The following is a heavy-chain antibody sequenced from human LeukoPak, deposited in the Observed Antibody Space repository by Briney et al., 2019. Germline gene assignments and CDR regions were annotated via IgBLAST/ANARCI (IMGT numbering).Heavy chain of an antibody. CDR1: GFTFSSYW. J-gene: IGHJ4*02. CDR2: IKQDGSEK. V-gene: IGHV3-7*04. Sequence: PGGSLRLSCATSGFTFSSYWMSWVRQAPGRGLEWVANIKQDGSEKYYVDSVKGRFTISRDNAKNSLYLQLNSLRAEDTAVYYCARGSYGPDYWGQGTLVTVSS. CDR3: ARGSYGPDY. D-gene: IGHD5-18*01.